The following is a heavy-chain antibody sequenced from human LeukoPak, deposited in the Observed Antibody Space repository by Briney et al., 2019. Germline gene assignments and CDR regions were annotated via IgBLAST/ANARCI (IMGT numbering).Heavy chain of an antibody. CDR1: GFTFDDYA. J-gene: IGHJ3*02. CDR2: ISWNSGSI. V-gene: IGHV3-9*03. Sequence: PGGSLRLSCAASGFTFDDYAMHWVRQAPGKGLEWVSGISWNSGSIGYADSVKGRFTISRDNAKNSLYLQMNSLRAEDMALYYCAKDIAARPNAFDIWGQGTMVTVSS. D-gene: IGHD6-6*01. CDR3: AKDIAARPNAFDI.